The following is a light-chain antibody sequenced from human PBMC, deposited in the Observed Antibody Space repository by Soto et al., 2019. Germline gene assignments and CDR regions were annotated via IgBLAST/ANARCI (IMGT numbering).Light chain of an antibody. CDR3: SSYISSSTLVV. CDR1: SSDVGGYNY. CDR2: DVS. Sequence: QSALPQPASVSGSPGQSITISCTGTSSDVGGYNYVSWYQQHPGKAPKLMIYDVSNRPSGVSYRFSGSKSGNTASLTISGLQAEDEAAYYCSSYISSSTLVVFGGGTKLTVL. J-gene: IGLJ2*01. V-gene: IGLV2-14*01.